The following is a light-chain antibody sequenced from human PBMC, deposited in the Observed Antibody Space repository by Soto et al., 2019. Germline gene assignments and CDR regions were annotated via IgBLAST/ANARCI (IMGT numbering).Light chain of an antibody. CDR3: LISSGGARV. V-gene: IGLV7-46*01. CDR1: TGAVTSGHF. CDR2: DIS. Sequence: QAVVTQEPSLTVSPGGTVSLTCGSSTGAVTSGHFPYWFQQKPGQAPKTLIYDISNKHSWTPARFSGSLLGDKAALTLSGAQPEDEADYYCLISSGGARVFGGGTKLTVL. J-gene: IGLJ3*02.